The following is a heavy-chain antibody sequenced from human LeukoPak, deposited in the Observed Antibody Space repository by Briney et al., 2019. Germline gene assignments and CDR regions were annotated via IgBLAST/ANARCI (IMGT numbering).Heavy chain of an antibody. J-gene: IGHJ4*02. V-gene: IGHV4-59*01. D-gene: IGHD5-12*01. CDR1: GASITSYY. CDR2: IYFRGGT. Sequence: SETLSLACTVSGASITSYYSSWIRQPPGKGLEWIGYIYFRGGTNYNPSPKSGAPIPVATPQTQFSLNLSAVTAADTPAVYCAIGVATSFDYWGQGTLVTVSS. CDR3: AIGVATSFDY.